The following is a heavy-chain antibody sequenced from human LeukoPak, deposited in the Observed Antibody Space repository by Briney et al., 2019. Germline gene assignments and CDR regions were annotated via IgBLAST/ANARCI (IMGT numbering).Heavy chain of an antibody. CDR1: GYTVSEVS. D-gene: IGHD1-26*01. V-gene: IGHV1-24*01. J-gene: IGHJ6*02. CDR2: FDPEDGET. CDR3: ATVKRRGTYWTYYGMDV. Sequence: GASVKVSCKVSGYTVSEVSMHWVRQAPGKGLEWMGGFDPEDGETIYAQKFQGRVTVTEDTSTDTAYMELSSLRSEDTAVYYCATVKRRGTYWTYYGMDVWGQGTTVTVSS.